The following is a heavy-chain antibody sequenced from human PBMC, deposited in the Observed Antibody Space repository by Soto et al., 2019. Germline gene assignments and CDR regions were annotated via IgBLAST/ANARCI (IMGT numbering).Heavy chain of an antibody. CDR3: ARDNDRPQLGGNYYYILDV. J-gene: IGHJ6*02. Sequence: QVQLEQSGAEVKKPGSSVKVSCKASGGTFRTAAVSWVRQAPGQGLEWMGGIMPVFRTPDYAQKFHGRVTITADESTSTAYMELCGLRSDDTAVYYCARDNDRPQLGGNYYYILDVSGQGTTITVSS. D-gene: IGHD2-8*01. V-gene: IGHV1-69*12. CDR1: GGTFRTAA. CDR2: IMPVFRTP.